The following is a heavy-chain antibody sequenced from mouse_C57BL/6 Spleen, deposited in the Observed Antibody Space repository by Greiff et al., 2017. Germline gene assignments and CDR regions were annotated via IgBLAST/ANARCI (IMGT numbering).Heavy chain of an antibody. Sequence: EVQLQQSGPELVKPGASVKISCKASGYTFTDYYMNWVKQSPGKSLEWIGDINPNNGGTSYNQKFKGKATLTVDKSYSTAYMALRRLTSYASAVYYGARYSGYYRPLGYAMDYWGQGTSVTVSS. CDR1: GYTFTDYY. D-gene: IGHD2-3*01. CDR3: ARYSGYYRPLGYAMDY. CDR2: INPNNGGT. V-gene: IGHV1-26*01. J-gene: IGHJ4*01.